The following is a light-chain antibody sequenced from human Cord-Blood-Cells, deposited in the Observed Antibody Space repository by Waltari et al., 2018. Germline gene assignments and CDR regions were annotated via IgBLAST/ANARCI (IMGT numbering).Light chain of an antibody. CDR3: SSYTSSSTV. CDR2: EVS. J-gene: IGLJ1*01. Sequence: QSALTQPASVSGSPGQSITISCTGTSSDVGGYNYVSWYQQHPGKAPKLMIYEVSNRPSGVSKRFSGANAGNTAALPISGLQAEDEADYYCSSYTSSSTVFGTGTKVTVL. V-gene: IGLV2-14*01. CDR1: SSDVGGYNY.